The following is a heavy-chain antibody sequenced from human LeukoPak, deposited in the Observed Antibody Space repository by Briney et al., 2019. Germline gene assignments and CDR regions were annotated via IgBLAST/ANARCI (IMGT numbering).Heavy chain of an antibody. CDR3: VTYYFDSSGPKKNY. CDR2: ISHSGST. V-gene: IGHV4-34*01. Sequence: SETLSLTCAVYGGSFSGYYWSWIRQPPGKGLEWIGEISHSGSTNYNPSLKSRVTISVDTSKKQFSLKLSSVIAADTAVYYCVTYYFDSSGPKKNYWGQGTLVTVSS. D-gene: IGHD3-22*01. J-gene: IGHJ4*02. CDR1: GGSFSGYY.